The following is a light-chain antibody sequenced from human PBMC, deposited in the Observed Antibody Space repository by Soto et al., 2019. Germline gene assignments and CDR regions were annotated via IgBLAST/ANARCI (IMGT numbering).Light chain of an antibody. V-gene: IGKV4-1*01. J-gene: IGKJ5*01. CDR1: QSVLSTSNNKNY. Sequence: DFVMTQSLDSLAVSLGERATINCKSSQSVLSTSNNKNYLAWLQQKPGQPPKLVIYWASVRASGVPDRFSGSGSGTDFILTISSLQAEDVAVYYCQQYHSDPITFGQGTRLEI. CDR3: QQYHSDPIT. CDR2: WAS.